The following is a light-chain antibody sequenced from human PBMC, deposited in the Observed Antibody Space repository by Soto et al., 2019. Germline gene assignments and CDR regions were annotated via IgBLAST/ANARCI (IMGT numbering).Light chain of an antibody. CDR3: QQRSGWPRT. CDR1: QSISSY. J-gene: IGKJ2*01. V-gene: IGKV3-11*01. CDR2: DAS. Sequence: EIVLTQSPATLYLSPGERATLSCRASQSISSYLAWYQQKRGQAPRLLFYDASIRAPGIPARFSGSGTGTDFTLTISSLEPEDLAVYYCQQRSGWPRTFGRGTKLEIK.